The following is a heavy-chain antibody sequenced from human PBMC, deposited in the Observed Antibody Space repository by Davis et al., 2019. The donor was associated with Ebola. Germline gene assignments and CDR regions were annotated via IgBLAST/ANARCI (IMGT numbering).Heavy chain of an antibody. CDR2: LWFDGTEK. D-gene: IGHD2-2*01. V-gene: IGHV3-33*01. CDR3: ARKASMVPVEAWFDP. Sequence: GESLKISCAASGFTFSRYAFHWVRQAPGKGLEWVAVLWFDGTEKHYADSVKGRFTISRDNSKNTLYLQMNSLRTEDTAVYYCARKASMVPVEAWFDPWGQGTLVTVSS. J-gene: IGHJ5*02. CDR1: GFTFSRYA.